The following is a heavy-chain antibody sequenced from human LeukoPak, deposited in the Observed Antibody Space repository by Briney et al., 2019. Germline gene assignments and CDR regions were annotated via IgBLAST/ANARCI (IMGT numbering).Heavy chain of an antibody. CDR1: GYTFTSYG. CDR2: ISAYNGNT. CDR3: ARLNRGYSSYEGELTLDY. D-gene: IGHD5-12*01. V-gene: IGHV1-18*01. Sequence: ASVKVSCKASGYTFTSYGISWVRQAPGQGLEWMGWISAYNGNTNYAQKLQGRVTMTTDTSTSTAYMELRSLRSDDTAVYYCARLNRGYSSYEGELTLDYWGQGTLVTVSS. J-gene: IGHJ4*02.